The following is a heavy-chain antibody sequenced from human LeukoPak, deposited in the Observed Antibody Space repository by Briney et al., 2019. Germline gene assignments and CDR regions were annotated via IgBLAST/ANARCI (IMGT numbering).Heavy chain of an antibody. CDR1: GGSISSCSYY. CDR2: IYYSGST. V-gene: IGHV4-39*01. CDR3: ARELRYFDYLSDY. J-gene: IGHJ4*02. D-gene: IGHD3-9*01. Sequence: SETLSLTCTVSGGSISSCSYYWGWIRQPPGKGLEWIGSIYYSGSTYYNPSLKSRVTISVDTSKNQFSLKLSSVTAADTAVYYCARELRYFDYLSDYWGQGTLVTVSS.